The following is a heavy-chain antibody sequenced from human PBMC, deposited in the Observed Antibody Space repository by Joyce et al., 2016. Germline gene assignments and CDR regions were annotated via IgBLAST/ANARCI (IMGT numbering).Heavy chain of an antibody. D-gene: IGHD3-10*01. Sequence: QMLLRQWGAGLLKPSETLSLTCAFYGGSFTGYYWSWIRQPPGKGLEWIGEIIHSGDTNYNASLKSRLTMSIDTSKKQFSLTLTSLTAADTAVYCCARAPRAFYFGSGSNSKGWFDPWGQGTLVTVSS. J-gene: IGHJ5*02. CDR1: GGSFTGYY. V-gene: IGHV4-34*02. CDR2: IIHSGDT. CDR3: ARAPRAFYFGSGSNSKGWFDP.